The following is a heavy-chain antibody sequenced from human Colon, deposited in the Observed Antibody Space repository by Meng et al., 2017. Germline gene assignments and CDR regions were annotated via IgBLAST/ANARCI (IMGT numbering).Heavy chain of an antibody. CDR1: GDCIRSSSW. Sequence: QMHHSAPALGKPSRTLSLTCAVSGDCIRSSSWCSCVRKPPSRGLDGMVESSHCGSTNYNPSLKNRLSLTVVNPKTPYSQTLHTVTSADTAVYDGAWVIYASGKMAHFDCWGQGTLVTVSS. V-gene: IGHV4-4*02. D-gene: IGHD3-10*01. J-gene: IGHJ4*02. CDR3: AWVIYASGKMAHFDC. CDR2: SSHCGST.